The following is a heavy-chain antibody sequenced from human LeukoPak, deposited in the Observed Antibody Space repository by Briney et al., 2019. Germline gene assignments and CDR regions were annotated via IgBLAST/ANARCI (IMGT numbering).Heavy chain of an antibody. CDR2: IYTSGST. V-gene: IGHV4-4*07. J-gene: IGHJ3*02. D-gene: IGHD6-13*01. CDR1: GGSISSYY. Sequence: SETLSLTCTVSGGSISSYYWSWLRQPAGKGLEWIGRIYTSGSTNYNPSLKSRVTMSVDTSKNQFSLKLSSVTAADPAVYYCARDQHSSSWYWGWAFDIWGQGTMVTVSS. CDR3: ARDQHSSSWYWGWAFDI.